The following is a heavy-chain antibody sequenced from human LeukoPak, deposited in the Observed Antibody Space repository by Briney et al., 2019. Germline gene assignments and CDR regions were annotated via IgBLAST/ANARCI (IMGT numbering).Heavy chain of an antibody. CDR1: GGSFSGYY. Sequence: SETLSLTCAVYGGSFSGYYCHWIRQPPGKGLEWIGEIDHSGSTSYNPSLKSRVTMSVDTSKNQFSLKLSSVTAADTAVYYCARLSYPNSSGYPDYWGQGTLVTVSS. CDR3: ARLSYPNSSGYPDY. V-gene: IGHV4-34*01. J-gene: IGHJ4*02. CDR2: IDHSGST. D-gene: IGHD3-22*01.